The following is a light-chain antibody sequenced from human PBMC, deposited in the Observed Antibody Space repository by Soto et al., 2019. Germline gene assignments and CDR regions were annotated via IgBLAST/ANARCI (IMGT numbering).Light chain of an antibody. CDR2: DTS. CDR1: QGISNY. CDR3: QQYHTLPIT. Sequence: DIQMTQSPSAMSASVGDRVTITCRASQGISNYLNWYQQKPGNAPKLLIFDTSDLETGVPSRFSGRGSGTDFTFTISSLQPEDVAAYYCQQYHTLPITFGGGTKVDIK. J-gene: IGKJ4*01. V-gene: IGKV1-33*01.